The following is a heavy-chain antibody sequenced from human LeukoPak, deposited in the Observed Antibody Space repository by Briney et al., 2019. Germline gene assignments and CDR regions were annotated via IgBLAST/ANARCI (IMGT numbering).Heavy chain of an antibody. V-gene: IGHV4-39*01. Sequence: SETLSLTCTVSGGSISSSSYYWGWLRQPPGKGLEWIGSIYYSGSTYYNPSLKSRVTISVDTSKNQFSLKLSSVTAADTAVYYCTGYSSSWYGAEPSFDYWGQGTLVTVSS. J-gene: IGHJ4*02. D-gene: IGHD6-13*01. CDR1: GGSISSSSYY. CDR3: TGYSSSWYGAEPSFDY. CDR2: IYYSGST.